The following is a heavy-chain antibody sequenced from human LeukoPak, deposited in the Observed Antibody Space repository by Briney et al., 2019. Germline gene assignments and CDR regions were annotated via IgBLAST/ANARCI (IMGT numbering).Heavy chain of an antibody. Sequence: GGSLRLSCAASGFTFSSYWMSWVRQVPGKGLEWVANIKQDGSEKYYVDSVKGRFTISRDNAKNSLYLQMNSLRAEDTAVYYCARPYDFWSGYYLYFDYWGQGTLVTVSS. CDR2: IKQDGSEK. CDR3: ARPYDFWSGYYLYFDY. J-gene: IGHJ4*02. CDR1: GFTFSSYW. V-gene: IGHV3-7*01. D-gene: IGHD3-3*01.